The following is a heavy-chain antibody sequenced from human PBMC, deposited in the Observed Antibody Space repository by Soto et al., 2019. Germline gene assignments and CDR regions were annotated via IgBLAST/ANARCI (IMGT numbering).Heavy chain of an antibody. CDR2: IYYSWST. CDR3: VRVPYPGANWFDP. J-gene: IGHJ5*02. CDR1: GGSISSYY. V-gene: IGHV4-59*01. Sequence: QVQLQESGPGLVKPSETLSLTCTVSGGSISSYYWSWIRQPPGKGLEWIGYIYYSWSTNYNPSLKSRVTISVDTSKNQFSLRLSSVTAADTAVYYCVRVPYPGANWFDPWGQGTLVTVSS. D-gene: IGHD2-2*02.